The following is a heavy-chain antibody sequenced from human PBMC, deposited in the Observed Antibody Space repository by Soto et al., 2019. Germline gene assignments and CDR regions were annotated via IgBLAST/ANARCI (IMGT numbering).Heavy chain of an antibody. D-gene: IGHD6-19*01. Sequence: QVQLVQSGAEVKKPGASVKVSCKASGYTFTSYGISWVRQAPGQGLEWMGGISAYNGNTNYAQKLQGRVTMTTDTSTSTAYMELRSLRSDDSAVYYCARDPLGYSSGWSYFDYWGQGTLVTVSS. V-gene: IGHV1-18*01. CDR1: GYTFTSYG. CDR3: ARDPLGYSSGWSYFDY. J-gene: IGHJ4*02. CDR2: ISAYNGNT.